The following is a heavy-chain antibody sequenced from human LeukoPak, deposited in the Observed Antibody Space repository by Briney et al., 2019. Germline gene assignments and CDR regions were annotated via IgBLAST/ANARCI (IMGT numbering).Heavy chain of an antibody. Sequence: GGSLRLSCAASGFTFDDYAMHWVRQAPGKGLEWVSGISWNSGSIGYADSVKGRFTISRDNAKNSLYLQMNSLRAEDTALYYCAKEIKYYEGAFDIWGQGTMATVSS. CDR3: AKEIKYYEGAFDI. J-gene: IGHJ3*02. V-gene: IGHV3-9*01. D-gene: IGHD3-22*01. CDR2: ISWNSGSI. CDR1: GFTFDDYA.